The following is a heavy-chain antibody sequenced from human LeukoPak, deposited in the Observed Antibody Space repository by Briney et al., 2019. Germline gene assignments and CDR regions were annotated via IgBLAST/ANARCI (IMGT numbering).Heavy chain of an antibody. CDR1: GFTFSSYR. CDR3: ARSDTARVTDY. J-gene: IGHJ4*02. V-gene: IGHV3-21*01. CDR2: ISSSSSYI. D-gene: IGHD5-18*01. Sequence: GGSLRLSCAASGFTFSSYRMNWVRQAPGKGLEWVSSISSSSSYIYYADSVKGRFTISRDNAKNSLYLQMNSLRAEDTAVYYCARSDTARVTDYWGQGTLVTVSS.